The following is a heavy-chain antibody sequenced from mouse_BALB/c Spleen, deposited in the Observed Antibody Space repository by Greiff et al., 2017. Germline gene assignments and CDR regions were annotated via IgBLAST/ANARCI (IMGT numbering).Heavy chain of an antibody. CDR3: TRQTGSYYAMDY. J-gene: IGHJ4*01. CDR2: INPSNGRT. CDR1: GYTFTSYW. D-gene: IGHD4-1*01. V-gene: IGHV1S81*02. Sequence: QVQLQQPGAELVKPGASVKLSCKASGYTFTSYWMHWVKQRPGQGLEWIGEINPSNGRTNYNEKFKSKATLTVDKSSSTAYMQLSSLTSEDSAVYYCTRQTGSYYAMDYWGQGTSVTVSS.